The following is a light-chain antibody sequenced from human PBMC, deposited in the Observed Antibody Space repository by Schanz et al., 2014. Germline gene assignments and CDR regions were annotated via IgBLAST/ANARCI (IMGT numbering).Light chain of an antibody. CDR2: EVT. CDR3: CSYPWV. Sequence: QSALTQPASVSGSPGQSITISCTGSSSDVGGYNFVSWYQQHPGKAPKLMIYEVTKRPSGVPDRFSGSKSGNTASLTISGLRAEDEADYYCCSYPWVFAGGTKVTVL. V-gene: IGLV2-23*02. J-gene: IGLJ3*02. CDR1: SSDVGGYNF.